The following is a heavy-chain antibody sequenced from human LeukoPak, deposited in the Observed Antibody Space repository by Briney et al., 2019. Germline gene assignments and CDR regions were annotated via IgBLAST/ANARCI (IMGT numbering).Heavy chain of an antibody. V-gene: IGHV4-34*01. J-gene: IGHJ4*02. CDR2: INHSGST. Sequence: NPSETLSLTCAVYGGSFSGYYWSWIRQPPGKGLEWIGEINHSGSTNYNPSLKSRVTISVDTSKNQFSLRLSSVTAADTAVYYCARRIAARNFDYWGQGTLVTVSS. CDR3: ARRIAARNFDY. CDR1: GGSFSGYY. D-gene: IGHD6-6*01.